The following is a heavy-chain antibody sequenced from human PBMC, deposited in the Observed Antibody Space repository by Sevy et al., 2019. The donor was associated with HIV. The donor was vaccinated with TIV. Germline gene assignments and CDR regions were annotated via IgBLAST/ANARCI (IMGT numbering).Heavy chain of an antibody. D-gene: IGHD6-19*01. Sequence: ASVKVSCKASGGTFSSYAISWVRQAPGQGLEWMGGIIPIFGTANYAQKFQGRVTITADESTSTAYMELSSLRSEDTAVYYCARVRIAVAAHYYYYGMDVWGQRTTVTVSS. J-gene: IGHJ6*02. V-gene: IGHV1-69*13. CDR3: ARVRIAVAAHYYYYGMDV. CDR1: GGTFSSYA. CDR2: IIPIFGTA.